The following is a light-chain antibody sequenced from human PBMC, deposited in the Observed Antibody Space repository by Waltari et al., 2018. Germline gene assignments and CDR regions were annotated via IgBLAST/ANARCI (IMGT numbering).Light chain of an antibody. Sequence: QSALNQPASVSGSPGQSITISCTGTSSDIGGYNFVSWYRQHTGKAPKLIIYYVTKRPSGVSNRFSGSKSGNTASLTISGLQADDEADYYCNSYTSDNTDVVFGGGTKLTVL. J-gene: IGLJ2*01. CDR3: NSYTSDNTDVV. V-gene: IGLV2-14*03. CDR1: SSDIGGYNF. CDR2: YVT.